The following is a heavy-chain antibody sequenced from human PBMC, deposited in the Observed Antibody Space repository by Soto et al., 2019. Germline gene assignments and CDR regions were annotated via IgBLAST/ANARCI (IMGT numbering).Heavy chain of an antibody. CDR2: INSSSSTI. CDR1: GFTFSSYS. V-gene: IGHV3-48*01. J-gene: IGHJ4*02. Sequence: GGSLRLSCAASGFTFSSYSMNWVRQAPGKGLEWVSYINSSSSTIYYADTVKGRFTISRDNAKNSLYLQMNSLRAEDTAVYYCAVSSGWPRYYFDYWGQGTLVTVSS. CDR3: AVSSGWPRYYFDY. D-gene: IGHD6-19*01.